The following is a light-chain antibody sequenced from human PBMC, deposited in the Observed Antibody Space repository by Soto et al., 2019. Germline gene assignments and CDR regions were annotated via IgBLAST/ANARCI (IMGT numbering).Light chain of an antibody. Sequence: LTQPASVSGSPGQSITISCTGTRNYNLVSWYQQHPGRAPKLMIYEDTKRPSGLSDRFSGSKSGNTASLTISGLRAEDEASYHCCSYGNAATTVVFGGGTKATVL. CDR1: RNYNL. V-gene: IGLV2-23*01. CDR3: CSYGNAATTVV. CDR2: EDT. J-gene: IGLJ2*01.